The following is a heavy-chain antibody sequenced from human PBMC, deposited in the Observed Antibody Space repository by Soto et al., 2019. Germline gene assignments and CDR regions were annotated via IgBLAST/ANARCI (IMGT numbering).Heavy chain of an antibody. CDR3: ARAPLYCSSTSCYSGYFDY. CDR2: INHSGTT. J-gene: IGHJ4*02. CDR1: GGSFSDYY. D-gene: IGHD2-2*02. Sequence: QVQLQQWGAGLLKPSETLSLTCAVYGGSFSDYYWIWIRQPPGKGLEWIGEINHSGTTNYNPSLKSRVTISVDTSKNQFSLKLSSVTAADTAVYYCARAPLYCSSTSCYSGYFDYWGQGTLVTVSS. V-gene: IGHV4-34*01.